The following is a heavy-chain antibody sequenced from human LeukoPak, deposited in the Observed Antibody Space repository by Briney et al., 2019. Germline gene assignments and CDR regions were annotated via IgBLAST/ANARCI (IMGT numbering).Heavy chain of an antibody. V-gene: IGHV4-30-2*01. D-gene: IGHD1-26*01. J-gene: IGHJ5*01. CDR1: GDSISSGAYY. Sequence: SQTLSLTCTVSGDSISSGAYYWSWIRQPPGKGLEWIGYIYHTGSTYYNPSLKSRVTVSVDKSKNQFSLKLSSVTAADTAVYYCATETGSFGWFDSWGQGTLVTVSS. CDR2: IYHTGST. CDR3: ATETGSFGWFDS.